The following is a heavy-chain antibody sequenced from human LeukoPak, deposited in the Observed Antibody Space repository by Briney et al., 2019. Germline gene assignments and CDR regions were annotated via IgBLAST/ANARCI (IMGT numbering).Heavy chain of an antibody. CDR3: TKDPNGDYVGAFDP. Sequence: GGSLRLFCAASGFTFSNFAMTWVRQAPGEGLEWVSSITGSHGATYNTDSVKGRFTISRDNSQNTLYLQMNSLRAEDTAVYYCTKDPNGDYVGAFDPWGQGTLVTVSS. V-gene: IGHV3-23*01. D-gene: IGHD4-17*01. J-gene: IGHJ5*02. CDR2: ITGSHGAT. CDR1: GFTFSNFA.